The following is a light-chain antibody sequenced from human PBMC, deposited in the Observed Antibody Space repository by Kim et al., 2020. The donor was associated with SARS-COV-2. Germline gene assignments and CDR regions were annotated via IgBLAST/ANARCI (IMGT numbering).Light chain of an antibody. J-gene: IGKJ4*01. Sequence: SVGDRVTITCRASQSISSYLNWYQQKPGEAPKLLIYAASSLQSWVPSRFSGSGSGTDFTLAISSLQPEDFATYYCQQSYSTLALTFGGGTKVDIK. CDR1: QSISSY. CDR2: AAS. V-gene: IGKV1-39*01. CDR3: QQSYSTLALT.